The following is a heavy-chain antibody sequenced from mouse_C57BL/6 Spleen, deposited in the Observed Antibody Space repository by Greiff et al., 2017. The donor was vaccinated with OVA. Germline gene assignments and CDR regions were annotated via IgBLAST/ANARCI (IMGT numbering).Heavy chain of an antibody. CDR2: INYDGSST. CDR3: ARDRGDPYYFDY. V-gene: IGHV5-16*01. CDR1: GFTFSDYY. Sequence: EVKLVESEGGLVQPGRSLKLSCTASGFTFSDYYMAWVRQVPEKGLEWVANINYDGSSTYYLDSLKSRFIISRDNAKNILYLQMSSLKSEDTATYYCARDRGDPYYFDYWGQGTTLTVSS. J-gene: IGHJ2*01. D-gene: IGHD3-1*01.